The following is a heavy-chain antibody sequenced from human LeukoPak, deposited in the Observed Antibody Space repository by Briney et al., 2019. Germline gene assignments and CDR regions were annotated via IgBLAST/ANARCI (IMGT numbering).Heavy chain of an antibody. CDR1: GGSISSFY. CDR2: IFYSGST. V-gene: IGHV4-59*01. D-gene: IGHD6-13*01. J-gene: IGHJ4*02. CDR3: ARDSGYSSSWYAFDI. Sequence: SETLSLTCTVSGGSISSFYWSWIRQPPGKGLEWIGYIFYSGSTNYNPSLKSRVTISVDTSKNQFSLKLSSVTAADTAVYYCARDSGYSSSWYAFDIWGQGTLVTVSS.